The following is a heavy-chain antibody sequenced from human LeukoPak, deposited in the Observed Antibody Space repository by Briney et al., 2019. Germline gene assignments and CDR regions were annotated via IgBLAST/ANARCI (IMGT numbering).Heavy chain of an antibody. CDR3: ARDRPGIAVAGDAFDI. CDR2: LYNRGST. CDR1: GGSISSYY. V-gene: IGHV4-59*01. Sequence: PSETLSLTCTVSGGSISSYYWSWIRQPPGKGLEWIGYLYNRGSTNYNPSLKSRVTISVDTSKNQFSLKLRSVTAADTAVYYCARDRPGIAVAGDAFDIWGHGTMVTVSS. D-gene: IGHD6-19*01. J-gene: IGHJ3*02.